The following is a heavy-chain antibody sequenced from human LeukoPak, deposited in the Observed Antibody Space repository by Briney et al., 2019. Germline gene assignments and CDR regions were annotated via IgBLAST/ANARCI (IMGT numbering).Heavy chain of an antibody. CDR1: GDSISSSNYY. CDR2: IYSGGET. J-gene: IGHJ4*02. Sequence: SEILSLTCAVSGDSISSSNYYWGWIRQSPGKGLEWIGSIYSGGETHYNPSLNSRVTIFLDTSKNRFSLNLISVTATDTAVYYCVRDYSNFVQGDWGQGTLVTVSS. V-gene: IGHV4-39*02. D-gene: IGHD4-11*01. CDR3: VRDYSNFVQGD.